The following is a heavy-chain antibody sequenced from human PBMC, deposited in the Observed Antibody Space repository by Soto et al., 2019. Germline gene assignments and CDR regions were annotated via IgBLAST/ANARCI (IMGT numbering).Heavy chain of an antibody. CDR3: ARLNRDGGRTVDF. CDR1: GFTVSSNF. D-gene: IGHD2-15*01. J-gene: IGHJ4*02. Sequence: EVQLVESGGGLVQPGGSLRLSCAVSGFTVSSNFMTWVRQAPGKGLEWVSVIYSGDNTHYADSVKGRLTISRDNSKNTLYLQMNRLRAEDTAVYYCARLNRDGGRTVDFWGQGTLVTVSS. V-gene: IGHV3-66*04. CDR2: IYSGDNT.